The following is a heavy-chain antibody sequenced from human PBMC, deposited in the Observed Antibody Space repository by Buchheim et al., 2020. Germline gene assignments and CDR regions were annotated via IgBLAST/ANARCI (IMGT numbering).Heavy chain of an antibody. CDR2: IWYDGSNK. CDR3: ARSMVRGPSRLHYYGMDG. Sequence: QVQLVESGGGVVQPGRSLRLSCAASGFTFSSYGMHWVRQAPGKGLEWVAVIWYDGSNKYYADSVKGRFTISRDNSKNTLSLQMNSLRAEDTAVYYCARSMVRGPSRLHYYGMDGWGQGTT. J-gene: IGHJ6*02. D-gene: IGHD3-10*01. V-gene: IGHV3-33*01. CDR1: GFTFSSYG.